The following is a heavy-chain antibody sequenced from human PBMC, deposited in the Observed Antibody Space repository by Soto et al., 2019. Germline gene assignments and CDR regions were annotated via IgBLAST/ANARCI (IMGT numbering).Heavy chain of an antibody. V-gene: IGHV3-74*01. J-gene: IGHJ4*02. CDR1: GFTFSGYW. Sequence: EVQLVESGGGLVQPGGSLRLSCAASGFTFSGYWMHWVRQVPGTGLIWVARSNSDGSGISYADSVRGRFTISRDNVRNILFLQMNSLRGDDSAVYYCTRDRPETQYDYHPIFDHWGQGTLVTVSS. CDR2: SNSDGSGI. D-gene: IGHD5-12*01. CDR3: TRDRPETQYDYHPIFDH.